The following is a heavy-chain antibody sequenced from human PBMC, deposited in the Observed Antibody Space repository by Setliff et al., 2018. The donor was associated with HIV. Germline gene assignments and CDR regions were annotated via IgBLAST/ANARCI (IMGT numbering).Heavy chain of an antibody. CDR3: ARGLDVWGTYRYRNYFDY. Sequence: KTSETLSLTCSVPGYAIDNGYTWGWIRQSPGKGLEWIGNVYHTGRAFYNPSLKSRVTISIDTSKNQFSLNLTSVTAADTAIYYCARGLDVWGTYRYRNYFDYWGQGTLVTVSS. CDR1: GYAIDNGYT. D-gene: IGHD3-16*02. CDR2: VYHTGRA. J-gene: IGHJ4*02. V-gene: IGHV4-38-2*02.